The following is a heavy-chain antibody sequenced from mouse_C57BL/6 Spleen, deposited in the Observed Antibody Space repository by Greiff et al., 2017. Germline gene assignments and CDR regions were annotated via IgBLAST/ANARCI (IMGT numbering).Heavy chain of an antibody. V-gene: IGHV5-9-1*02. D-gene: IGHD3-2*02. CDR2: ISSGGDYI. J-gene: IGHJ3*01. CDR3: TSVVYSGAGLAY. CDR1: GFTFSSYA. Sequence: EVKLVESGEGLVKPGGSLKLSCAASGFTFSSYAMSWVRQTPEKRLEWVAYISSGGDYIYYADTVKGRFTIYRDNARNTLYLQMSSLKSEDTAMYYCTSVVYSGAGLAYGGQGTLVTVSA.